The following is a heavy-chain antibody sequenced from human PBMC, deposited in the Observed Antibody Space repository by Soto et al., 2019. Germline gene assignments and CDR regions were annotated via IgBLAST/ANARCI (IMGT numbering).Heavy chain of an antibody. CDR1: GFTFSNFG. J-gene: IGHJ4*02. CDR2: LTGNGGTT. D-gene: IGHD3-10*01. Sequence: GGSLRLSCEASGFTFSNFGMSWVRQAPGKGLEWVSGLTGNGGTTYYADSVKGRFTISRDNSKNTLSLQMNSLRVDDTAVYYCAKKVNSGPGSQFFDYWGQGTLVTVSS. CDR3: AKKVNSGPGSQFFDY. V-gene: IGHV3-23*01.